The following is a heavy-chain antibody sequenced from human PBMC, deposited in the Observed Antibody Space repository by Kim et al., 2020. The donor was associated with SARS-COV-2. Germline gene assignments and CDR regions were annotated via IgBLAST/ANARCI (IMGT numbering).Heavy chain of an antibody. CDR3: AKHFGSSGSEFHH. CDR2: ISGSDGTT. V-gene: IGHV3-23*01. CDR1: GFTFSAYA. D-gene: IGHD3-22*01. Sequence: GGSLRLSCAASGFTFSAYAMGWVRQAPGKGLEWVSGISGSDGTTYYADSVKGRFIISRDNSKNTLHLQMNSLRAEDPSIYYCAKHFGSSGSEFHHWGPGT. J-gene: IGHJ1*01.